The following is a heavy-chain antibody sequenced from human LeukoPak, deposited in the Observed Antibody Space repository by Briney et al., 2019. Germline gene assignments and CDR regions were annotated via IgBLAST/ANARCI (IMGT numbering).Heavy chain of an antibody. D-gene: IGHD2-2*01. CDR1: GFTFSSYS. CDR2: ISTSSSYI. Sequence: GSLRLSCAASGFTFSSYSMNWVRQAPGKGLEWVSSISTSSSYIYYADSVKGRFTISRDNAKNSLYLQMNSLRAEDTAVYYCARDRGYCSSTSCYLRVDAFDIWGQGTMVTVSS. V-gene: IGHV3-21*01. J-gene: IGHJ3*02. CDR3: ARDRGYCSSTSCYLRVDAFDI.